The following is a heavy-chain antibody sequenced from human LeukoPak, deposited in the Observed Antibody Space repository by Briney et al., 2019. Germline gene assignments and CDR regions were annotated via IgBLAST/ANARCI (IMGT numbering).Heavy chain of an antibody. J-gene: IGHJ3*02. Sequence: GGSLRLSCSASAFTFSSYVIHWVHQAPGKGLEYVSAISSNGGRTYYADSVKGRFTISRDNSKKALFLQMSSLRAEDTAVYYCAIAAAATEAFDIWGQGTMVTVS. V-gene: IGHV3-64D*06. CDR1: AFTFSSYV. CDR2: ISSNGGRT. D-gene: IGHD6-13*01. CDR3: AIAAAATEAFDI.